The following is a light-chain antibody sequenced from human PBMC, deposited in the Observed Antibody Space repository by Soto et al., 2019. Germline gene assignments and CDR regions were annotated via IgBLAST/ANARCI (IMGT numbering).Light chain of an antibody. CDR3: SSHTTSNTYV. J-gene: IGLJ1*01. Sequence: QSVLTQSASLSGSPGQSITISCTGTSSDVGGSDFVSWYQQHPDKAPKLIIYGVNDRPSGVSDRFSGSKSGNTASLTISGLQAEDEADYYCSSHTTSNTYVFGTGTKVTVL. CDR1: SSDVGGSDF. CDR2: GVN. V-gene: IGLV2-14*01.